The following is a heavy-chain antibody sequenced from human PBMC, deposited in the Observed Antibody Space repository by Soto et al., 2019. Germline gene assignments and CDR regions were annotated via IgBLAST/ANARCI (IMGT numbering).Heavy chain of an antibody. V-gene: IGHV3-30*18. CDR3: VKDGSSGWPYFYDMDV. CDR2: ISYDGSNK. D-gene: IGHD6-19*01. J-gene: IGHJ6*02. Sequence: PGGSLRLSCAASGFTFSSYGMHWVRQAPGKGLEWVAVISYDGSNKYYADSVKGRFTISRDNSKNTLYLQMSSLRAEDTAVYYCVKDGSSGWPYFYDMDVWGQGTKVTVS. CDR1: GFTFSSYG.